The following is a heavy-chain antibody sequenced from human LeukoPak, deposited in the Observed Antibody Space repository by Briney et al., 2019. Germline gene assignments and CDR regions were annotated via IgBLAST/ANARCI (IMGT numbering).Heavy chain of an antibody. CDR1: GFIVSNKY. D-gene: IGHD2-2*01. Sequence: PGGSLRLSCAASGFIVSNKYMNWVRQAPGKGLEWVANIKQDGSEKYYVDSVKGRFTISRDNAKNSLYLQMNSLRAEDTAVYYCARVFDCSSTSCYSGAFDIWGQGTMVTVSS. V-gene: IGHV3-7*01. CDR2: IKQDGSEK. CDR3: ARVFDCSSTSCYSGAFDI. J-gene: IGHJ3*02.